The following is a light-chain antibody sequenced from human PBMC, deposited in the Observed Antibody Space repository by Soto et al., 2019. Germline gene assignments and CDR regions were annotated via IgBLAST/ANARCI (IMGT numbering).Light chain of an antibody. Sequence: DIQMTQSPSTLSASVADTVTITCLASQSISSWLAWYQQKPGEAPKLLIYRASTLQSGVPSRFSASGSGTEFILTISSLQPDDFATYYCQLYNTYSGTFGQGTKV. J-gene: IGKJ1*01. CDR3: QLYNTYSGT. V-gene: IGKV1-5*03. CDR1: QSISSW. CDR2: RAS.